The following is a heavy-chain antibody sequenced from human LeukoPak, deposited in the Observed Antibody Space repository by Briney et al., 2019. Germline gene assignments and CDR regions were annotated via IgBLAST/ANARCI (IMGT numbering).Heavy chain of an antibody. J-gene: IGHJ6*02. CDR3: ARDSMDGYGMDV. V-gene: IGHV1-69*13. CDR1: GGTFSSYA. D-gene: IGHD2-2*03. CDR2: IIPIFSTA. Sequence: ASVKVSCKASGGTFSSYAISWVRQAPGQGLEWMGGIIPIFSTANYAQKFQGRVTITADESTSTAYMELSSLRSEDTAVYYCARDSMDGYGMDVWGQGATVTVSS.